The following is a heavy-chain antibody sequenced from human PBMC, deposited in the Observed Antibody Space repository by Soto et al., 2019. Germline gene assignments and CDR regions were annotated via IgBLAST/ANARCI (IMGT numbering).Heavy chain of an antibody. CDR1: GGSISSGGYS. Sequence: SETLSLTCAVSGGSISSGGYSWSWIRQPPGKGLEWIGYIYHSGSTYYNQSLKSRVTISVDKSKNQFSLKLSSVTAADTAVYYCARDQLEGNWFDPWGQGTLVTVSA. CDR2: IYHSGST. J-gene: IGHJ5*02. D-gene: IGHD1-1*01. V-gene: IGHV4-30-2*01. CDR3: ARDQLEGNWFDP.